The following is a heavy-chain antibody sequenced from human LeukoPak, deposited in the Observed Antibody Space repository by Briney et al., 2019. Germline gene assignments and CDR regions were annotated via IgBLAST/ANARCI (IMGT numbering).Heavy chain of an antibody. D-gene: IGHD6-13*01. CDR2: IKQDGSEK. Sequence: GGSLRLSCVASGFTFSSRDWMTWVRQAPGKGLEWVANIKQDGSEKNYVDSVKGRFTISRDNAKNSVDLQMNSLRVEDTAVYYCARGDLIAAASYWGQGTLVTVSS. V-gene: IGHV3-7*01. J-gene: IGHJ4*02. CDR3: ARGDLIAAASY. CDR1: GFTFSSRDW.